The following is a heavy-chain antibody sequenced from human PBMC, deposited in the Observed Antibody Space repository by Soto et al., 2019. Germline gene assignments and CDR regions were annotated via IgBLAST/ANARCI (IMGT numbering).Heavy chain of an antibody. CDR1: GFTFSSYA. J-gene: IGHJ4*02. D-gene: IGHD3-10*01. Sequence: GGSLRLSCAASGFTFSSYAMSWVRQAPGKGLEWVSAISGSGGSTYYADSVKGRFTISRDNSKNTLYLQMNSLRAEDTAVYYCAKDQRRGFTMVRGVIVIFDYWPGNPGHRLL. CDR3: AKDQRRGFTMVRGVIVIFDY. V-gene: IGHV3-23*01. CDR2: ISGSGGST.